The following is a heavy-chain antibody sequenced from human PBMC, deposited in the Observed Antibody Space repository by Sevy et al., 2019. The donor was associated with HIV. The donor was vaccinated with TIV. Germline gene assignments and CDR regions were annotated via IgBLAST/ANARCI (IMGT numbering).Heavy chain of an antibody. V-gene: IGHV3-23*01. Sequence: GGSLRLSCAASGFNFINYGMSWVRQAPGKGLQWVSVISGSGDTTNYADSVKGRFVISRDNSKNTMYLQLNSLRAEDTAVYYCAKDIRVALVVPSPGYGMDVWGHWTSVTVSS. J-gene: IGHJ6*02. CDR3: AKDIRVALVVPSPGYGMDV. D-gene: IGHD2-15*01. CDR2: ISGSGDTT. CDR1: GFNFINYG.